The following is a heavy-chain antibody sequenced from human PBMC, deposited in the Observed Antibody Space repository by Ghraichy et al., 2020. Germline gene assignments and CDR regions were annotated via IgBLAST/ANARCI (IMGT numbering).Heavy chain of an antibody. CDR2: INHSGST. V-gene: IGHV4-34*01. CDR1: GGSFSGYY. CDR3: AREPYLGGYRGPGRRKDAFDI. Sequence: SETLSLTCAVYGGSFSGYYWSWIRQPPGKGLEWIGEINHSGSTNYNPSLKSRVTISVDTSKNQFSLKLSSVTAADTAVYYCAREPYLGGYRGPGRRKDAFDIWGQGTMVTVSS. D-gene: IGHD6-25*01. J-gene: IGHJ3*02.